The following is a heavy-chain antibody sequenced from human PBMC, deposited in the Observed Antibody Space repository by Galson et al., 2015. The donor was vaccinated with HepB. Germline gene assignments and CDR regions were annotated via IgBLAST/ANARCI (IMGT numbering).Heavy chain of an antibody. J-gene: IGHJ4*02. CDR3: VKGADSNDDRYDY. D-gene: IGHD1-1*01. Sequence: SLRLSCAASGFIFRNYAMTWVRQAPGTGLEWVSGMSDTGVNTYYADAVKDRFTISRDNSKKMLYLHMRGLRVEDTATYFCVKGADSNDDRYDYWGQGTLVTVSS. CDR2: MSDTGVNT. CDR1: GFIFRNYA. V-gene: IGHV3-23*01.